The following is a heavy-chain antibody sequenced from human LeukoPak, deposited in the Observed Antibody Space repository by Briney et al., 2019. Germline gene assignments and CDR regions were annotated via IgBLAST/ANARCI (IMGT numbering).Heavy chain of an antibody. J-gene: IGHJ4*02. D-gene: IGHD6-13*01. CDR3: SRPGIAAAGIFDY. Sequence: PGGSLRLSCAASGFTFSSYSMNWVRQAPGKGLEWVSSISSSSSYIYYADSVKGRFTISRDNAKNSLYLQMNSLRAEDTAVYYCSRPGIAAAGIFDYWGQGTLVTVSS. CDR2: ISSSSSYI. CDR1: GFTFSSYS. V-gene: IGHV3-21*01.